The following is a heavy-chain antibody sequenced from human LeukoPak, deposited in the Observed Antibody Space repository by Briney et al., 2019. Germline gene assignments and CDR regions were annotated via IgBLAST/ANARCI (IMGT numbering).Heavy chain of an antibody. CDR3: ARVDYYGSGSYSLGDY. D-gene: IGHD3-10*01. J-gene: IGHJ4*02. Sequence: ASVKVSCKASGYTFTSYGISWVRQAPGQGLEWMGWISAYNGNTNYAQKLQGRVTMTTDTSTSTAYMELRSLRSDDTAVYYRARVDYYGSGSYSLGDYWGQGTLVTVSS. V-gene: IGHV1-18*04. CDR1: GYTFTSYG. CDR2: ISAYNGNT.